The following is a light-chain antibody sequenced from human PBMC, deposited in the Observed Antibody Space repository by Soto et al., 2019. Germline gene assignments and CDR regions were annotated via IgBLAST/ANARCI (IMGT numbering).Light chain of an antibody. CDR3: QQYGSSPPLT. J-gene: IGKJ4*01. CDR1: QSVSSTY. Sequence: EIVLTQSPGTLSLSPGERATLSCRASQSVSSTYLAWYQLKPGQTPRLLIYGASSRATGIPHRFSGSGSGTDFTLTISRLEPEDFAVYYCQQYGSSPPLTFGGGTKVEI. V-gene: IGKV3-20*01. CDR2: GAS.